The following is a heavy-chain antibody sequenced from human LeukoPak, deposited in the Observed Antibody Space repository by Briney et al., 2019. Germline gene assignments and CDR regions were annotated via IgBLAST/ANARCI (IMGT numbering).Heavy chain of an antibody. CDR3: ARRRSEEFDFDC. D-gene: IGHD6-19*01. CDR2: ISGYNGNT. J-gene: IGHJ4*02. CDR1: GYIFSTYG. V-gene: IGHV1-18*01. Sequence: ASVRVSCKASGYIFSTYGISWVRHAPGQGLERMGCISGYNGNTNYTQKLQGRVTMTTDTSTSTAYMELRSLRSDDTAVYYCARRRSEEFDFDCWGQGTLVTVSS.